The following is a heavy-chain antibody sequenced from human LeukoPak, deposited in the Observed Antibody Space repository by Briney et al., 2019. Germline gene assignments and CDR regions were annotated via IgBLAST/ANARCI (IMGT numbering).Heavy chain of an antibody. J-gene: IGHJ5*02. CDR2: IYSGGST. CDR1: GFTVSSNY. D-gene: IGHD4-11*01. V-gene: IGHV3-53*01. Sequence: GGSLRLSCAASGFTVSSNYMSWVRQAPGKGLEWVSVIYSGGSTYYADSVKGRFTISRDSSKNTLYLQMNSLRAEDTAVYYCARSRDYSNYGWFDPWGQGTLVTVSS. CDR3: ARSRDYSNYGWFDP.